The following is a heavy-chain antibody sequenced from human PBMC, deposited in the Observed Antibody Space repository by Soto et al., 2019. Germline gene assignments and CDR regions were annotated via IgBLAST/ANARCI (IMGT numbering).Heavy chain of an antibody. CDR2: ISYSGTS. CDR1: GGSISEYTYY. Sequence: QLQLQESGPGLVKPSETLSLTCTVSGGSISEYTYYLGWIRQPPGKGLEWIGSISYSGTSSYNPSHKSRVPLSVDTSKKPLSLRLRSVTAADTAVYYCARLHCDSPNCVPLDPWGQGTLVIVSS. CDR3: ARLHCDSPNCVPLDP. D-gene: IGHD2-2*01. J-gene: IGHJ5*02. V-gene: IGHV4-39*01.